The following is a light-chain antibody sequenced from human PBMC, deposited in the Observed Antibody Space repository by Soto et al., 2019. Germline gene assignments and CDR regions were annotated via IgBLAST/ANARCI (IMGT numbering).Light chain of an antibody. CDR1: SSNIASNY. CDR2: DDN. V-gene: IGLV1-51*01. CDR3: GTWDSSLSGGV. J-gene: IGLJ1*01. Sequence: QLVLTQPPSVSAAPGQRVTISCSGTSSNIASNYVSWYQQFPGTAPRLLIYDDNKRPSGIPDRFSASKSGTSATLGITGLQSGDEADYYCGTWDSSLSGGVFGTGTKLTVL.